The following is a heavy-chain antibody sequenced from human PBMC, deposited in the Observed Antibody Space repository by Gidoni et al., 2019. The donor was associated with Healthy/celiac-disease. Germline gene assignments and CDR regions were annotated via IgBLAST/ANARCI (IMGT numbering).Heavy chain of an antibody. Sequence: EVQLVESGGGLVQPGGSLRLSCAASGFTFSSYSMNWVRQAPGKGLEWVSYISSSSSTIYYADSVKGRFTISRDNAKNSLYLQMNSLRAEDTAVYYCARDSSSWPDAFDIWGQGTMVTVSS. CDR1: GFTFSSYS. D-gene: IGHD6-13*01. J-gene: IGHJ3*02. CDR3: ARDSSSWPDAFDI. V-gene: IGHV3-48*01. CDR2: ISSSSSTI.